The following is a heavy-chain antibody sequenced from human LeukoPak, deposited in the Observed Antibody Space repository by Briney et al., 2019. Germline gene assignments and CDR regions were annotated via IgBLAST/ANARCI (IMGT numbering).Heavy chain of an antibody. J-gene: IGHJ6*04. Sequence: PGGSLRLSCAVSGFTVSNNYMNWVRQAPGKGLEWVSVIYSGGSTYYADSVKGRFTISRDNSKNTLYLQMNSLRAEDTAVYYCARDCSSTSCYDVWGKGTTVTISS. CDR1: GFTVSNNY. CDR2: IYSGGST. CDR3: ARDCSSTSCYDV. V-gene: IGHV3-66*01. D-gene: IGHD2-2*01.